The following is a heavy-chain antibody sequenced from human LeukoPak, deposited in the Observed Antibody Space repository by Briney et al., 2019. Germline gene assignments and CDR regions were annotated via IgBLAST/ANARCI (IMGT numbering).Heavy chain of an antibody. D-gene: IGHD3/OR15-3a*01. CDR3: GTHAGRTGSDD. CDR2: ISGSGNDI. J-gene: IGHJ4*02. V-gene: IGHV3-11*01. CDR1: GFVFSDYY. Sequence: KPGGSLRLSCATSGFVFSDYYMSWIRQAPGKGLEWASYISGSGNDISYANSVKGRFTISRDNAKGSLYLQMNSLRAADTAVYYCGTHAGRTGSDDWGQGTLVTVSS.